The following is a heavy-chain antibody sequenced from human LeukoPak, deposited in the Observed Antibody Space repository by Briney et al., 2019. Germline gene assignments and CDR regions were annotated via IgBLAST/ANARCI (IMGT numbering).Heavy chain of an antibody. Sequence: GGSLRLSCVASGFTFRTYWMHWVRQAPGKGLEWVSVIYSGGNTYYAESVKGRFTISRDNSKNTLYLQMNSLRAEDTAVYCCALTAYGSGNYYMDVWGKGTTVTISS. J-gene: IGHJ6*03. CDR3: ALTAYGSGNYYMDV. V-gene: IGHV3-66*01. D-gene: IGHD3-10*01. CDR2: IYSGGNT. CDR1: GFTFRTYW.